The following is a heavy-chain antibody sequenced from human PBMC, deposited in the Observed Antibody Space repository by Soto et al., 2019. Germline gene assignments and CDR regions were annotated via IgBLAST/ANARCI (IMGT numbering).Heavy chain of an antibody. Sequence: GASVKVSCKASGYTFTGYYMHWVRQAPGQGLEWMGWINPNSGGTNYAQKFQSRVTMTRDTSISTAYMELSRLRSDNTAVYYCTRGDGAGMEDYWGRGTMATVSS. D-gene: IGHD6-13*01. CDR3: TRGDGAGMEDY. J-gene: IGHJ4*02. CDR1: GYTFTGYY. CDR2: INPNSGGT. V-gene: IGHV1-2*02.